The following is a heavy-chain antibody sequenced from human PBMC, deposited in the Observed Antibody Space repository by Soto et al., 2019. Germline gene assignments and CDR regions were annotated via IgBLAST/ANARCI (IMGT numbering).Heavy chain of an antibody. CDR1: GFTVSAYT. V-gene: IGHV3-30-3*01. CDR2: ISSDGNHK. J-gene: IGHJ4*02. CDR3: ARWEQPLFDY. D-gene: IGHD1-26*01. Sequence: QVQLVESGGGVVQPGRSLRLSCAASGFTVSAYTMHWVRQAPGKGLEWVAVISSDGNHKYYTDSVKRRFTISRDTSTNTLYLQMNSLRAEDTAVYYCARWEQPLFDYWGQGTLVTVSS.